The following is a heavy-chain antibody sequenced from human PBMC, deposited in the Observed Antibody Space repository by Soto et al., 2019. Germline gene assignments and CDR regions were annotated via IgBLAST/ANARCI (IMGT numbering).Heavy chain of an antibody. CDR1: GFSLSTSGVG. Sequence: QITLKGSGPTLVKATQTLTLTCTFSGFSLSTSGVGVGWIRQPPGKALEWLALIYWDDDKRYSPSLKSRLTITKDTSKNQVVLIMTNMDPVDTATYYCAHTQLNYYGSGTYYFDYWGQGTLVTVSS. V-gene: IGHV2-5*02. D-gene: IGHD3-10*01. CDR3: AHTQLNYYGSGTYYFDY. CDR2: IYWDDDK. J-gene: IGHJ4*02.